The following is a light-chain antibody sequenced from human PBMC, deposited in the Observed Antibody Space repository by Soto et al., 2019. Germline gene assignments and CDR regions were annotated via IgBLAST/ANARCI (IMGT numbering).Light chain of an antibody. CDR3: SSYTSDTTHVV. V-gene: IGLV2-14*03. CDR2: DVN. J-gene: IGLJ2*01. Sequence: ALTQPASVSGSPGQSITISCTGSSSDVGLYNYVSWYQQHPGKAPKLMIYDVNDRPSGVSDRFSGSKSGNTASLTISGLQADDEADYFCSSYTSDTTHVVFGGGTKLTVL. CDR1: SSDVGLYNY.